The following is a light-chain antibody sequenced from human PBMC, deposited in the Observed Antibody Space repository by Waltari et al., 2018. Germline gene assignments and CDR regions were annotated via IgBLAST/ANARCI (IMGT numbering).Light chain of an antibody. Sequence: DIVMTQSPLSLPVTPGEPASISCRSSQSLLHSNGYNYLDWYLQMPGQSPQLLTYLGSDRASGVPDRFSGSGSGTDFTLKISRVEAEDVGVYYCMQALQTPFTFGGGTKVEIK. V-gene: IGKV2-28*01. CDR3: MQALQTPFT. CDR2: LGS. J-gene: IGKJ4*01. CDR1: QSLLHSNGYNY.